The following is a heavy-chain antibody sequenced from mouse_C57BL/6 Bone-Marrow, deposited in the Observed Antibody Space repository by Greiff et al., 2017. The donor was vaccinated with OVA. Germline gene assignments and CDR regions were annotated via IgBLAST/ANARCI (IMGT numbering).Heavy chain of an antibody. CDR1: GYTFTSYG. CDR2: IYPRSGNT. CDR3: ARRRYYYGSSYVGY. J-gene: IGHJ2*01. V-gene: IGHV1-81*01. D-gene: IGHD1-1*01. Sequence: QVQLQQSGAELARPGASVTLSCKASGYTFTSYGISWVKQRTGQGLEWIGEIYPRSGNTYYNEKFKGKATLTADKSSSTAYMELRSLTSEDSAVYFCARRRYYYGSSYVGYWGQGTTLTVSS.